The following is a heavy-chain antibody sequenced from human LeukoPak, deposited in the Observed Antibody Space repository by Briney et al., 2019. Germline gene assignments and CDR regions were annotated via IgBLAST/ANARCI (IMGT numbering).Heavy chain of an antibody. Sequence: ASVKVSCKASGYTFTSYGISWVRQAPGQGLEWMGWISAYNGNTNYAQKFQGRVTITADKSTSTAYMELSSLRSEDTAVYYCARVPMESIVVVAHYYYYMDVWGKGTTVTVSS. CDR3: ARVPMESIVVVAHYYYYMDV. D-gene: IGHD2-15*01. CDR2: ISAYNGNT. V-gene: IGHV1-18*01. CDR1: GYTFTSYG. J-gene: IGHJ6*03.